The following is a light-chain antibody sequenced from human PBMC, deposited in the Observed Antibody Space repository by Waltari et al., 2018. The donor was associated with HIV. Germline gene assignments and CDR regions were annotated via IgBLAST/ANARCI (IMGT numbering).Light chain of an antibody. V-gene: IGKV4-1*01. Sequence: DVVMTQSPDALAVSLGERATINCKATHSVFYTPNAKNYIAWYQQRPGQAPKLLIYWASTREFGVSARFSGSGSGTNCTLTITSLQAEDVAVYYCQQYYSPPPTFGQGTKVEIK. J-gene: IGKJ1*01. CDR2: WAS. CDR3: QQYYSPPPT. CDR1: HSVFYTPNAKNY.